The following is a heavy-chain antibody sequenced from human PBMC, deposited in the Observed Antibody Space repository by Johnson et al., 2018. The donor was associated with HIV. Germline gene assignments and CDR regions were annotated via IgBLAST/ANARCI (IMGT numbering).Heavy chain of an antibody. CDR3: AKVGTGYSSSSVGAFDI. D-gene: IGHD6-13*01. Sequence: VESGGGVVQPGRSLRLSCAASGFTFSSYAMHWVRQAPGKGLEWVAVISYDGSNKYYADSVKGRFTISRDNSKNMFDLQMTSLGVEDTAVYYCAKVGTGYSSSSVGAFDIWGQGTVVTVSS. CDR2: ISYDGSNK. CDR1: GFTFSSYA. J-gene: IGHJ3*02. V-gene: IGHV3-30-3*01.